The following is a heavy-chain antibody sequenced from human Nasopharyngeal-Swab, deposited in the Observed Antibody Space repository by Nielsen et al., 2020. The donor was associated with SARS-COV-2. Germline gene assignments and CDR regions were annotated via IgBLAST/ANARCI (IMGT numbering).Heavy chain of an antibody. D-gene: IGHD4-17*01. Sequence: ASVKVSCKASGYIFTSYDINWVRQATGQGLEWMGWMNPNSGNTGYAQKFQGRVTMTRNTSISTAYMELSSLRSEDMAVYYCARGSGDYDTRAPYYYYGMDVWGQGTAVTVSS. V-gene: IGHV1-8*01. CDR1: GYIFTSYD. CDR2: MNPNSGNT. J-gene: IGHJ6*02. CDR3: ARGSGDYDTRAPYYYYGMDV.